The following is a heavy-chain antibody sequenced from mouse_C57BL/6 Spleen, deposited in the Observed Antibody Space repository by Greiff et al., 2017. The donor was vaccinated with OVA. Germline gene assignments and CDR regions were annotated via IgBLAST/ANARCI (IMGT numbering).Heavy chain of an antibody. Sequence: QVQLQQPGAELVKPGASVKLSCKASGYTFTSYWMQWVKQRPGQGLEWIGEIDPSDSYTNYNQKFKGKATLTVDTSSSTAYMQLSSLTTEDSAVYYFARRYCGVAKGYFDYWGKGTTLTVSS. CDR3: ARRYCGVAKGYFDY. CDR1: GYTFTSYW. V-gene: IGHV1-50*01. CDR2: IDPSDSYT. D-gene: IGHD1-3*01. J-gene: IGHJ2*01.